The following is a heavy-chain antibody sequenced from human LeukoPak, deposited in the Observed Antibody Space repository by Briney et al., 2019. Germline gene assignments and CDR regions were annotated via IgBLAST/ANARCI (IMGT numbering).Heavy chain of an antibody. J-gene: IGHJ5*02. CDR2: IYYSEST. CDR1: GGSLSSSSYY. CDR3: ARLSRLGWFDP. D-gene: IGHD6-19*01. Sequence: SETLSLTCTVSGGSLSSSSYYWGWSSQPPGKGLERLGSIYYSESTSYNPSLKSRVTISVDTSKTQFSLKLSSGTAADTAVYYCARLSRLGWFDPWGQGTLVTVSS. V-gene: IGHV4-39*01.